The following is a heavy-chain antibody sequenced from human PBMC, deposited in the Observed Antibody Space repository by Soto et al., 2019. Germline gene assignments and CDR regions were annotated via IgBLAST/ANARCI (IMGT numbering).Heavy chain of an antibody. V-gene: IGHV1-18*01. CDR1: GYTFTSYG. Sequence: ASVKVSCKACGYTFTSYGISWVRQAPGQGLEWMGWISAYNGNTNYAQKLQGRVTMTTDTSTSTAYMELRSLRSDDTAVYYCAISSSWKYYFDYWGQGTLVTVSS. CDR3: AISSSWKYYFDY. D-gene: IGHD6-13*01. CDR2: ISAYNGNT. J-gene: IGHJ4*02.